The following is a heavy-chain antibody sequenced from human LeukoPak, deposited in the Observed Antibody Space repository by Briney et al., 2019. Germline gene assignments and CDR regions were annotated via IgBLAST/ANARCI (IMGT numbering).Heavy chain of an antibody. Sequence: GGSLRLSCAACGFTFSSYSMNWVRQAPGKGLEWVSYISSTGSTIYYADSVRGRFTISRDNAKNSLYLQMNSLRAEDTAVYYCARGSYSSSNYFDYWGQGTLVTVSS. D-gene: IGHD6-6*01. J-gene: IGHJ4*02. CDR1: GFTFSSYS. CDR3: ARGSYSSSNYFDY. CDR2: ISSTGSTI. V-gene: IGHV3-48*01.